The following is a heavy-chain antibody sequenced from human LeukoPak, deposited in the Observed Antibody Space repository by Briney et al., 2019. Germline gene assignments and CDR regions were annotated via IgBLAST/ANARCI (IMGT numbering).Heavy chain of an antibody. CDR1: GGTFSGYA. CDR2: IIPIFGTA. J-gene: IGHJ4*02. Sequence: SVKVSCKASGGTFSGYAISWVRQAPGQGLEWMGGIIPIFGTANYAQKFQGRVTITADESTSTAYMELSSLRSEDTAVYYCARECSSTSCYTDAVGEIDYWGQGTLVTVSS. D-gene: IGHD2-2*02. CDR3: ARECSSTSCYTDAVGEIDY. V-gene: IGHV1-69*13.